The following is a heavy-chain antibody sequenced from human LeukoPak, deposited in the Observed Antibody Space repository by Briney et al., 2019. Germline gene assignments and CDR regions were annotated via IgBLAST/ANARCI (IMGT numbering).Heavy chain of an antibody. D-gene: IGHD3-10*01. Sequence: QAGGSLRLSCAASGFTFRSYAMHWVRQAPGKGLEWVAVISYDGGNRHYADSVKGRFTISRDNAKNSLYLQMNSLRAEDTAVYYCVREGRYDSDPYYFGYWGQGTLVSVSS. CDR2: ISYDGGNR. CDR3: VREGRYDSDPYYFGY. J-gene: IGHJ4*02. V-gene: IGHV3-30-3*01. CDR1: GFTFRSYA.